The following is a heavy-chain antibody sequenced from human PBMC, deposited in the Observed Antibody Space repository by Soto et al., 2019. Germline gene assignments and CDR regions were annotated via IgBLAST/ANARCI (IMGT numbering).Heavy chain of an antibody. V-gene: IGHV3-11*01. CDR2: ISSSGSTI. J-gene: IGHJ4*02. CDR1: GFTFSDYY. Sequence: QVQLVESGGGLVKPGGSLRLSCVASGFTFSDYYMSWIRQATGKGLEWISYISSSGSTIYFADSVKGRFTISRDNAKSSLYLQMNRLRAEDTAVYYCAREDSPRGGYYFDYWGQGTLVTVSS. CDR3: AREDSPRGGYYFDY. D-gene: IGHD5-12*01.